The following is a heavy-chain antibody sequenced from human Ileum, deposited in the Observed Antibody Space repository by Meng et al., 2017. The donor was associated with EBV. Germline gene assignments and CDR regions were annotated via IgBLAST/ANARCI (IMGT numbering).Heavy chain of an antibody. CDR3: ARGRKVGSGRYALDY. Sequence: HGPLPEGGHARVGPPGTLSFFCATPGACIGSSFWWSWVRQPPEKGLEWIGEIYHSWSTNYNPSLKSRLTVSVDKAKSKFPLELISVSAADTAVYFCARGRKVGSGRYALDYWGQGTLVTVSS. CDR1: GACIGSSFW. J-gene: IGHJ4*02. V-gene: IGHV4-4*01. CDR2: IYHSWST. D-gene: IGHD3-10*01.